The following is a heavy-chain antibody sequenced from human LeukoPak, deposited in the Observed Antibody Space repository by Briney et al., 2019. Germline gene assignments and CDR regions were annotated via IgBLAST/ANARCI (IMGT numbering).Heavy chain of an antibody. J-gene: IGHJ4*02. CDR2: ISGSGGST. CDR1: GITFSSYA. Sequence: GGSLRLSCAASGITFSSYAMSGVRQAPGKGLEWVSGISGSGGSTYYADSGKGRFTISRDNSKNTLYLQMNRLRAEDTAVYYCAKLGYGGNSWFDYWGQGTLVTVSS. V-gene: IGHV3-23*01. D-gene: IGHD4-23*01. CDR3: AKLGYGGNSWFDY.